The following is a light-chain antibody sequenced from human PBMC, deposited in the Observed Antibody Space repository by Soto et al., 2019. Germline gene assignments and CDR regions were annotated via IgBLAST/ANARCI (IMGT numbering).Light chain of an antibody. Sequence: QSVLTQPASVSGAPGQSITISCTGTSSDVGGYNFVTWYQHHPGKAPQLMIYEVSNRPSGVSNRFSGSKSGNTASLTISGLQAEDEADYYCNSYTSSSLYVFGTGTKLTVL. CDR1: SSDVGGYNF. J-gene: IGLJ1*01. V-gene: IGLV2-14*01. CDR3: NSYTSSSLYV. CDR2: EVS.